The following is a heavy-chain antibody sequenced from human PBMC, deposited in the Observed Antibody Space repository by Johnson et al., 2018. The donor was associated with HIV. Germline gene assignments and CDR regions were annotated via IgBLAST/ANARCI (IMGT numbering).Heavy chain of an antibody. D-gene: IGHD6-13*01. J-gene: IGHJ3*02. Sequence: VQLVESGGGVVPPGRSLRLSCAASGFSFSSYTLHWVRQAPGKGLEWVAVISYDGNNKYYTESVKGRFTISRDNSKNPLYLQMNSLRSEDTAVYYCARDGGIATALDGFDIWGQGTMVTVSS. CDR3: ARDGGIATALDGFDI. CDR1: GFSFSSYT. CDR2: ISYDGNNK. V-gene: IGHV3-30*04.